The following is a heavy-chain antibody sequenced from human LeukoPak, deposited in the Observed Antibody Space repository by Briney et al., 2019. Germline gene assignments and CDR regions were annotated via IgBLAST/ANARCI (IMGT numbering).Heavy chain of an antibody. CDR1: GYTFTSYY. CDR3: ARAPDTAMPSSLYSYGMDV. D-gene: IGHD5-18*01. Sequence: ASVTVSCTASGYTFTSYYMHWVRQAPGQGLEWMGIINPSGGSTSYAQKFQGRVTMTRDTSTSTVYMELSSLRSEDTAVYYCARAPDTAMPSSLYSYGMDVWGQGTTVTVSS. V-gene: IGHV1-46*01. CDR2: INPSGGST. J-gene: IGHJ6*02.